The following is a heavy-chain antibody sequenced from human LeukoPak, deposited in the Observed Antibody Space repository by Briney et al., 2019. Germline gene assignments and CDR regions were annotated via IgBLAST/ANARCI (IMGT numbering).Heavy chain of an antibody. V-gene: IGHV4-59*01. J-gene: IGHJ6*02. CDR2: IYYSGST. CDR3: ARDRGSYYYDSSGPTGGYYYGMDV. Sequence: PSETLSLTCTVSGGSISSYYWSWIRQPPGKGLEWIGYIYYSGSTNYNPSLKSRVTISVDTSKNQFSLKLSSVTAADTAVYYCARDRGSYYYDSSGPTGGYYYGMDVWGQGTTVTVSS. CDR1: GGSISSYY. D-gene: IGHD3-22*01.